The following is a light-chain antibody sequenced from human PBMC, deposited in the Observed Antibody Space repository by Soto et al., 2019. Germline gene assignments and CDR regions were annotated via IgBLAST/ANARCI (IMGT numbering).Light chain of an antibody. CDR1: QSVSSK. Sequence: EIVMTQSPATLSVSPGEGATLSCRASQSVSSKLAWYQQKPGQAPRLLIDGASTRATGIPARSSGSGSGTEFPLIISSLQSEDSAVYYCQQYNSWLWTFGQGTKVDIK. J-gene: IGKJ1*01. CDR3: QQYNSWLWT. V-gene: IGKV3-15*01. CDR2: GAS.